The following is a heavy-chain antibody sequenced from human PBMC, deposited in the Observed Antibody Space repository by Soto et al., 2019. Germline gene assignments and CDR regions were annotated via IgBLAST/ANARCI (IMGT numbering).Heavy chain of an antibody. CDR3: ARQVAAPTIYFDY. D-gene: IGHD6-13*01. Sequence: SETLSLTCAVSGYSISSSNWWGWIRQPPGKGLEWIGYIYYSGSTNYNPSLKSRVTISVDTSKNQFSLKLSSVTAADTAVYYCARQVAAPTIYFDYWGQGTLVTVSS. J-gene: IGHJ4*02. CDR2: IYYSGST. CDR1: GYSISSSNW. V-gene: IGHV4-28*01.